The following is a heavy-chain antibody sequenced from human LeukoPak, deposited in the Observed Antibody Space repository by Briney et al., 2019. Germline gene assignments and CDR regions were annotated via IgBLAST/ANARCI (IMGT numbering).Heavy chain of an antibody. CDR1: GGSVSSNHHY. D-gene: IGHD4-17*01. J-gene: IGHJ4*02. V-gene: IGHV4-39*07. Sequence: PSETLSLTCSVSGGSVSSNHHYWGWIRQPPGKGLEWIGTIHYSGIIYYKTSLKSRVAISADTSKNQFSLKLTSVTAADTAVYYCAKVGAYGDYARHDYWGQGTLVTVSS. CDR3: AKVGAYGDYARHDY. CDR2: IHYSGII.